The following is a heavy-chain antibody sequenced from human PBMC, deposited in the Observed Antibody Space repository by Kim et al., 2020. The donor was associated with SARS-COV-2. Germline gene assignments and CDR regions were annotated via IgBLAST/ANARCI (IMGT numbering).Heavy chain of an antibody. J-gene: IGHJ6*02. CDR1: GGSFSGYY. CDR3: ARALQWGGYYTGGYYYYGMDV. V-gene: IGHV4-34*01. D-gene: IGHD3-3*01. CDR2: INHSGST. Sequence: SETLSLTCAVYGGSFSGYYWSWIRQPPGKGLEWIGEINHSGSTNYNPSLKSRVTISVDTSKNQFSLKLSSVTAADTAVYYCARALQWGGYYTGGYYYYGMDVGGQGTTVTVSS.